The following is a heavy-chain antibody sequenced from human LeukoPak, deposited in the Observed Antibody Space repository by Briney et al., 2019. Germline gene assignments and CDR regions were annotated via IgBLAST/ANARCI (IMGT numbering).Heavy chain of an antibody. V-gene: IGHV4-59*01. J-gene: IGHJ4*02. CDR2: VYFSGST. CDR1: GDSISPYY. CDR3: AGEGHGRLLDY. D-gene: IGHD2-21*02. Sequence: DPSETLSLTCTVSGDSISPYYWSWIRQPPGKGLEWIGYVYFSGSTNYNPSLKSRVTMSVDTSKNQFSLRLSSVTAADTAVYFCAGEGHGRLLDYWGQGTLVTVSS.